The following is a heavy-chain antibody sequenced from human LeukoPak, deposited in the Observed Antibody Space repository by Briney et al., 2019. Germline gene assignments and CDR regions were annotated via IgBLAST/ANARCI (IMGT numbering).Heavy chain of an antibody. V-gene: IGHV4-61*08. Sequence: SETLSLTCTVSGDSVSSAGFHWSWIRQPPGRRLEWIGYISYSGSTNYNPSFNSRVTISLDTSNNQFSLKLSSVTAADTAVYYCARGIIAAAGPFDPWGQGTLVTVSS. CDR2: ISYSGST. D-gene: IGHD6-13*01. CDR1: GDSVSSAGFH. J-gene: IGHJ5*02. CDR3: ARGIIAAAGPFDP.